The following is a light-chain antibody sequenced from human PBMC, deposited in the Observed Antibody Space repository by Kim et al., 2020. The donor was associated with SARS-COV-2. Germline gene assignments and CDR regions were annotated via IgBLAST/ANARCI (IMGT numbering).Light chain of an antibody. CDR1: QGIDSR. V-gene: IGKV1-12*01. Sequence: DIQMTQSPSFVSASVGDRVTITCRASQGIDSRLAWYQQKPGSAPKLLIYYTSNLQSGVPSRFSGSGSGTDFTLTINSLQPADSATYYCKQATDFPWTVGQGTKVEIK. CDR2: YTS. J-gene: IGKJ1*01. CDR3: KQATDFPWT.